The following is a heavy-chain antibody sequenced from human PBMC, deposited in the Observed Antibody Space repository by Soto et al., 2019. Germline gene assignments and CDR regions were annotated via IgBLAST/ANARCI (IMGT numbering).Heavy chain of an antibody. V-gene: IGHV4-59*08. J-gene: IGHJ4*02. D-gene: IGHD4-4*01. Sequence: QVQLQESGPGLVKPSETLSLTCTVSGGSINNYCWSWIRQPPGKGLEWIAYIFDSGNAQYNPSLKSRVTISVDTSKNQFSLKLTSVTAADTAVYYCARHRRTTVAKFYFDNWGQGALVTVSS. CDR1: GGSINNYC. CDR2: IFDSGNA. CDR3: ARHRRTTVAKFYFDN.